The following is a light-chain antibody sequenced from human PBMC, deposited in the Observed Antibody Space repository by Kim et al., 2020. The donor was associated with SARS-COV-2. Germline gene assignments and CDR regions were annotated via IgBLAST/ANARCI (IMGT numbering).Light chain of an antibody. Sequence: QSVLTQPPSVSGAPGQRVTISCTGSSSNIGAGYDVHWYQQLPGTAPKLLIYGNSNRPSAVPDRFSGSNSGTSASLAITGLQAEDEADYYCQSYDSSMSGSVVFGGGTKLTVL. CDR2: GNS. J-gene: IGLJ2*01. CDR3: QSYDSSMSGSVV. CDR1: SSNIGAGYD. V-gene: IGLV1-40*01.